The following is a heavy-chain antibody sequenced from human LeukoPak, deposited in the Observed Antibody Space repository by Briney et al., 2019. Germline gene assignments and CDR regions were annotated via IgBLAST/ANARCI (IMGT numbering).Heavy chain of an antibody. CDR2: IWYDGTNK. V-gene: IGHV3-33*01. CDR1: GFTFTTYV. J-gene: IGHJ4*02. Sequence: GGSLRLSCAASGFTFTTYVMHWVRQAPGKGLEWVAVIWYDGTNKYYTDSVKGRFTISRDNSKNTLYLQMNSLRAEDTAVYYCARVSSSWLYYFDYWGQGTLVTVSS. D-gene: IGHD6-13*01. CDR3: ARVSSSWLYYFDY.